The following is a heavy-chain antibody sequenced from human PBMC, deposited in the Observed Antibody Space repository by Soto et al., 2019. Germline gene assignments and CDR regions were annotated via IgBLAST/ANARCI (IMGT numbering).Heavy chain of an antibody. J-gene: IGHJ3*02. CDR3: ARSPNAGGSSSSDDAFDI. CDR1: GYPFTGYY. D-gene: IGHD6-6*01. CDR2: INPNSGGT. Sequence: ASVKVSCKASGYPFTGYYMHWVRQAPGQGLEWMGWINPNSGGTNYAQKFQGWVTMTRDTSISTAYMELSRLRSDDTAVYYCARSPNAGGSSSSDDAFDIWGQGTMVTVSS. V-gene: IGHV1-2*04.